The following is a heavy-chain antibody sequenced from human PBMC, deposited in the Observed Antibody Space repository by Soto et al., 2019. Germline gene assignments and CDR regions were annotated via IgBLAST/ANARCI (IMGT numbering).Heavy chain of an antibody. CDR3: ARVTFYDILTGTVNFDY. Sequence: QVQLQESGPGLVKPSQTLSLTCTVSGGSISSGGYYWSWIRQHPGKGLEWIGYIYYSGSTYYNPSLKRLVTISVDTSKHQFTLKLSSVTAADTAVYYCARVTFYDILTGTVNFDYWGQGPLVTVSS. V-gene: IGHV4-31*01. CDR1: GGSISSGGYY. CDR2: IYYSGST. D-gene: IGHD3-9*01. J-gene: IGHJ4*02.